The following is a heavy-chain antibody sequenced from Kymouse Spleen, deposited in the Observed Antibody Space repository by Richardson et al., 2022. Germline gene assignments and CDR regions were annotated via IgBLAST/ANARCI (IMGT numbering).Heavy chain of an antibody. Sequence: QLQLQESGPGLVKPSETLSLTCTVSGGSISSSSYYWGWIRQPPGKGLEWIGSIYYSGSTYYNPSLKSRVTISVDTSKNQFSLKLSSVTAADTAVYYCARPYYYGSGSYSGGMDVWGQGTTVTVSS. V-gene: IGHV4-39*01. J-gene: IGHJ6*02. D-gene: IGHD3-10*01. CDR1: GGSISSSSYY. CDR3: ARPYYYGSGSYSGGMDV. CDR2: IYYSGST.